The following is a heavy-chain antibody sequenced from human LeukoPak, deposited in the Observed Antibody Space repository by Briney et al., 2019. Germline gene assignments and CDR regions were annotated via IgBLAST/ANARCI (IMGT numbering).Heavy chain of an antibody. J-gene: IGHJ4*02. D-gene: IGHD1-26*01. Sequence: GGSLSLSCAASGFTFRSYSMNWVRQAPATGLEWVSSISSSSSYIYYADSVQGRFTISRYNAKNTLYLQMNSLVAEDTAVYYCARGGRDSDYCGQGTVATVSS. CDR3: ARGGRDSDY. CDR1: GFTFRSYS. CDR2: ISSSSSYI. V-gene: IGHV3-21*01.